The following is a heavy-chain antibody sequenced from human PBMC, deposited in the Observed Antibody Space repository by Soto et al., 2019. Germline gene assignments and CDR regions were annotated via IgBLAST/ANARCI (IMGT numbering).Heavy chain of an antibody. Sequence: QVQLVQSGAEVKKPGSSVKVSCKASGGTFSSYTISWVRQAPGQGLEWMGRIIPILGIANYAQKFQGRVTITADKPTSTAYMELSSLRSEDTAVYYCARALRYFDWFPTSDLWGRGTLVTVSS. CDR2: IIPILGIA. CDR1: GGTFSSYT. D-gene: IGHD3-9*01. V-gene: IGHV1-69*02. CDR3: ARALRYFDWFPTSDL. J-gene: IGHJ2*01.